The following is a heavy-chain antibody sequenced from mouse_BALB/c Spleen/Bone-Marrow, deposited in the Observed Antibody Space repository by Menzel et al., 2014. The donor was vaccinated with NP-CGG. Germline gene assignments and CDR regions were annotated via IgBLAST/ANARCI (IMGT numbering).Heavy chain of an antibody. Sequence: VQLQQSGAELVKPGASVKLSCKASGYTFTSYYMYWVKQRPGQGLEWTGEINPSNGGTNFNEKFKSKATLTVDKSSSTAYMQLSSLTSEDSAVYYCSRREYYRYDRAMDYWGQGTSVTVSS. D-gene: IGHD2-14*01. CDR3: SRREYYRYDRAMDY. J-gene: IGHJ4*01. V-gene: IGHV1S81*02. CDR1: GYTFTSYY. CDR2: INPSNGGT.